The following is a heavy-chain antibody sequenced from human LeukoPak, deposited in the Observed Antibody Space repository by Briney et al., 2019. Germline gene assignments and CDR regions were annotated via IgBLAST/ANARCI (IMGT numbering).Heavy chain of an antibody. CDR3: ARQIAAAGFDY. Sequence: SETLSLTCTVSGGSISSYYWSWIRQPPGKGLEWIGYIYYSGSTNYNPSLKSRVTISVDTSKNQFSLKLSSVTAADTAVYYCARQIAAAGFDYWGQGALVTVSS. V-gene: IGHV4-59*08. D-gene: IGHD6-13*01. CDR1: GGSISSYY. CDR2: IYYSGST. J-gene: IGHJ4*02.